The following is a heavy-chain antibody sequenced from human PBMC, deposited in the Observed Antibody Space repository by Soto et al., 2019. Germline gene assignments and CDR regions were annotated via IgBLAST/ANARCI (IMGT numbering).Heavy chain of an antibody. V-gene: IGHV4-30-2*01. CDR3: ARGRSSSWYSSNWFDP. CDR1: GGSISSGGYS. CDR2: IYHSGST. J-gene: IGHJ5*02. Sequence: PSETLALTCADSGGSISSGGYSWSWIRQPPGKGLEWIGYIYHSGSTYYNPSLKSRVTISVDRSKNQFSLKLSSVTAADTAVYYCARGRSSSWYSSNWFDPWGQGTLVTVSS. D-gene: IGHD6-13*01.